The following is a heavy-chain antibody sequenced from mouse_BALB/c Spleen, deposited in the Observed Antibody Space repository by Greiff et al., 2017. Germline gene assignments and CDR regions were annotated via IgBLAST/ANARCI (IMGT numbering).Heavy chain of an antibody. CDR2: ISYSGST. Sequence: EVQLQQSGPGLVKPSQSLSLTCTVTGYSITSDYAWNWIRQFPGNKLEWMGYISYSGSTSYNPSLKSRISITRDTSKNQFFLQLNSVTTEDTATYYCARENSLHYYAHYFDYWGQGTTLTVSS. J-gene: IGHJ2*01. D-gene: IGHD1-2*01. V-gene: IGHV3-2*02. CDR3: ARENSLHYYAHYFDY. CDR1: GYSITSDYA.